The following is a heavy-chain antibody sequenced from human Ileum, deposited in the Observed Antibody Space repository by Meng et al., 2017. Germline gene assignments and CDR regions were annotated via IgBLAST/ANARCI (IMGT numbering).Heavy chain of an antibody. CDR2: INAGIGDT. CDR3: ARDRGATCSFDY. Sequence: QVQLVPSGAEVKKPGAPVKFSCKASGYTFINNALHWMRQAPGQSLEWVGWINAGIGDTKYSQNLQGRVTITRDTSASTTYMELRSLKSEDTATYYCARDRGATCSFDYWGQGTLVTVSS. V-gene: IGHV1-3*01. CDR1: GYTFINNA. D-gene: IGHD2-15*01. J-gene: IGHJ4*02.